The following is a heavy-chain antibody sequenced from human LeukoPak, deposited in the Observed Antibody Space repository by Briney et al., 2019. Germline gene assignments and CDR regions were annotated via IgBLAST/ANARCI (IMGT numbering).Heavy chain of an antibody. CDR3: VRIYYGPDY. J-gene: IGHJ4*02. Sequence: ASVKVSCKASGYIFTAHYIHWVRQAPGQGLEWMGWINPNNGVTNYAQKVQGRVTMTRDTSMTTAYMELSSLRSGDTAVYYCVRIYYGPDYWGQGTLVTVSS. V-gene: IGHV1-2*02. CDR1: GYIFTAHY. D-gene: IGHD4-17*01. CDR2: INPNNGVT.